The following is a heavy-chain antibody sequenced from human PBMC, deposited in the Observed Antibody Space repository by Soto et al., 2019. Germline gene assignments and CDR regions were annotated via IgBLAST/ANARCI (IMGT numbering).Heavy chain of an antibody. J-gene: IGHJ4*02. D-gene: IGHD3-10*01. CDR2: TGGSGVAT. V-gene: IGHV3-23*01. Sequence: EVQLLESGGALVQHGGSLRLSCTASGFTFSGYAMTWVRQAPGEGLEWVSSTGGSGVATYYADSVTGRFTISRDNSKNTVYLQMARLRAEDTAVYYCAKDSPFSGTGILAFDYWGQGTLCTVSS. CDR1: GFTFSGYA. CDR3: AKDSPFSGTGILAFDY.